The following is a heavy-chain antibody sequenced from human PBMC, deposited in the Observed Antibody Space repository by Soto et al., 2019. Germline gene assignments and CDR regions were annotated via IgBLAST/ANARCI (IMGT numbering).Heavy chain of an antibody. CDR1: GYPLTAKY. J-gene: IGHJ5*02. CDR2: INPSSGGT. D-gene: IGHD6-13*01. CDR3: AEGGSSWTELFDP. Sequence: SVKISCKTSGYPLTAKYLHWVRQAPGQGLEWMGWINPSSGGTKEAQKFRGRVTMTRDTSISAAYMERSRLTTDDTAVFDGAEGGSSWTELFDPGGQRTLDTVSS. V-gene: IGHV1-2*02.